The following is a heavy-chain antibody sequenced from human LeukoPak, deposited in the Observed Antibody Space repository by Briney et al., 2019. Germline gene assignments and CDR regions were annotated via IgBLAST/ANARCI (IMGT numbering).Heavy chain of an antibody. D-gene: IGHD2-2*01. CDR1: GFTFSSYA. J-gene: IGHJ4*02. V-gene: IGHV3-23*01. CDR2: ISGSGGST. CDR3: ARDLGCSSTSCYSIYRGY. Sequence: GGSLRLSCAASGFTFSSYAMSWVRQAPGKGLEWVSAISGSGGSTYYADSVKGRFTISRDNAKNSLYLQMNSLRAEDTAVYYCARDLGCSSTSCYSIYRGYWGQGTLVTVSS.